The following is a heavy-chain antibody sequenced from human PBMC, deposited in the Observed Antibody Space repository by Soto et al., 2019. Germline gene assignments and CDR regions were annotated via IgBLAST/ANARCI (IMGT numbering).Heavy chain of an antibody. Sequence: QVQLVESGGDVVQPGRSLRLSCAASGFTFSSYGMYWVRQAPGKGLEWVAVISYDGSNKYYADSVKGRFTISRDISKKTLYLQMNSLRVEDTAVYYCAKEENYYDTTPWGIDYWGQGTLVSVSS. J-gene: IGHJ4*02. CDR1: GFTFSSYG. CDR3: AKEENYYDTTPWGIDY. CDR2: ISYDGSNK. V-gene: IGHV3-30*18. D-gene: IGHD3-22*01.